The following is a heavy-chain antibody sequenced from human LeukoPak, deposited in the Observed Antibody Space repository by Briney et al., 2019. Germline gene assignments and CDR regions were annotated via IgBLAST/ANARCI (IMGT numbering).Heavy chain of an antibody. CDR3: ARDFMDYFNMDV. D-gene: IGHD2/OR15-2a*01. Sequence: GGSLRLSCAASGFTFSSYGMHWVRQAPGKGLEWVAVIWYDGSNKYYADSVKGRFTISRDNSKNTLYLQMNSLRAEDTAVYYCARDFMDYFNMDVWGKGTTVTVSS. J-gene: IGHJ6*03. V-gene: IGHV3-33*01. CDR1: GFTFSSYG. CDR2: IWYDGSNK.